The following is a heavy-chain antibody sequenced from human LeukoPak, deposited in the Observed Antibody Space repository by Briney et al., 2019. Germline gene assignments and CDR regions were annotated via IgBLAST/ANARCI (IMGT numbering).Heavy chain of an antibody. J-gene: IGHJ4*02. D-gene: IGHD3-22*01. CDR3: ARLSSGYYVFDY. Sequence: ASVKVSCKASGYTFTAYYMRWVRQAPGQGLEWMGHINPNSGGTDYAQKFQGRVTMTRDTSISTAYMELSRLRSDDTAVYYCARLSSGYYVFDYWGQGTLVTVSS. CDR1: GYTFTAYY. V-gene: IGHV1-2*06. CDR2: INPNSGGT.